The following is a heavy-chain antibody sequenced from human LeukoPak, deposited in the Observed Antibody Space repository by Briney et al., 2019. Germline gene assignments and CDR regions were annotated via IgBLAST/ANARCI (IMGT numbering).Heavy chain of an antibody. Sequence: PSETLSLTCAVSGGSISSPNWWTWVRQPPGKGLECIGYIYYSGSTNYNPSLKSRVTISVDTSKNQFSLKLSSVTAADTAVYYCATNAGGYREPPFDYWGQGTLVTVSS. CDR2: IYYSGST. J-gene: IGHJ4*02. CDR3: ATNAGGYREPPFDY. V-gene: IGHV4-4*02. CDR1: GGSISSPNW. D-gene: IGHD5-12*01.